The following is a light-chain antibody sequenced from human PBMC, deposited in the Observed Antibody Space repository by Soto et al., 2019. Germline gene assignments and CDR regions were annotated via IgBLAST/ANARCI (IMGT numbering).Light chain of an antibody. V-gene: IGKV3-20*01. CDR1: QSVSSTY. J-gene: IGKJ5*01. CDR3: QQYGSSPT. CDR2: GAS. Sequence: ETVLTQSPGTLSLSPGERAILSCRASQSVSSTYLAWYQQKPGQAPRLLIYGASSRATGIPDRFSGSGSGTDFTLTISRLEPEDFAVYYCQQYGSSPTFGQGTRLEIK.